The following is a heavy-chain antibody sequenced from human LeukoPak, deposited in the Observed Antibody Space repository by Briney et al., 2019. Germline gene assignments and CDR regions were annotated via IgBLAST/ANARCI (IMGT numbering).Heavy chain of an antibody. CDR3: ASRNYLHSRTYHWFYFDY. D-gene: IGHD3-9*01. J-gene: IGHJ4*02. CDR1: GFTFSSYS. Sequence: GGSLRLSCAASGFTFSSYSMRGVGQPPGEGLEWGSAISDSGDSTYYADSVKGRFTISRDNSMNTLYLQMTSLRADDTAVYYCASRNYLHSRTYHWFYFDYWGQGHLVTVSS. V-gene: IGHV3-23*01. CDR2: ISDSGDST.